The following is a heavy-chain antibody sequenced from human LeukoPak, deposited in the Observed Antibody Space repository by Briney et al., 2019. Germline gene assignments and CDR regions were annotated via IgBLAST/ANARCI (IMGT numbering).Heavy chain of an antibody. J-gene: IGHJ3*02. D-gene: IGHD3-22*01. V-gene: IGHV4-34*01. CDR2: INHSGST. CDR3: ARGRGVTMIVVVRMRAAFDI. Sequence: PSETLSLTCTVSGGSISSYYWSWIRQPPGKGLEWIGEINHSGSTNYNPSLKSRVTISVDTSKNQFSLKLSSVTAADTAVYYCARGRGVTMIVVVRMRAAFDIWGQGTMVTVSS. CDR1: GGSISSYY.